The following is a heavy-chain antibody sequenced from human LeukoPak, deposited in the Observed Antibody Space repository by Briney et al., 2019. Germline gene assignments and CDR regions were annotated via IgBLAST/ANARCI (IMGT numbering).Heavy chain of an antibody. Sequence: GGSLRLSCAASGFTVSSNYMSWVRQAPGKGLEWVSVIYSGGSTYYADSVKGRFTISRDNSKNTLYLQMNSLRAEDTAVYYCAKAIVGATLDYWGQGTLVTVSS. CDR1: GFTVSSNY. D-gene: IGHD1-26*01. V-gene: IGHV3-66*01. CDR3: AKAIVGATLDY. J-gene: IGHJ4*02. CDR2: IYSGGST.